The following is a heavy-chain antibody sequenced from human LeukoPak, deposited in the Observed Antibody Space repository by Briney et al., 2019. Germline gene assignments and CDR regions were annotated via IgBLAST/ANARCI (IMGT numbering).Heavy chain of an antibody. CDR3: ARGADSSGYYSIFYFDY. J-gene: IGHJ4*02. CDR1: GGSISSYY. Sequence: SETLSLTCTVSGGSISSYYWSWIRQPPGKGREWIGYIYYSGSTNYNPSLKSRVTISVDTSKNRFSLKLSSVTAADTAVYYCARGADSSGYYSIFYFDYWGQGTLVTVSS. D-gene: IGHD3-22*01. CDR2: IYYSGST. V-gene: IGHV4-59*01.